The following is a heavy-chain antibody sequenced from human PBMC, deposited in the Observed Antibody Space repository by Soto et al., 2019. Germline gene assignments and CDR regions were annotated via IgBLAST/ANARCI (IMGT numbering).Heavy chain of an antibody. V-gene: IGHV3-7*01. D-gene: IGHD3-16*01. CDR2: MDQDGSET. J-gene: IGHJ4*02. CDR3: VCGGNFFIY. CDR1: GFTFSTYW. Sequence: EVQLVESGGGLVQPGGSLRLSCAASGFTFSTYWMTWVRQPPGKGPEWVANMDQDGSETYYVDSVRGRFTVSRDNAKNSLYLQMNSLRVEDTAVYYCVCGGNFFIYWGQGTLVTVSP.